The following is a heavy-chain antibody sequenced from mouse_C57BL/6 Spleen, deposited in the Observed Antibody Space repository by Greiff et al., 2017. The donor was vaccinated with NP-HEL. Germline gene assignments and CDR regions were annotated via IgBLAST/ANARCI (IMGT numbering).Heavy chain of an antibody. CDR3: ARAPEYYGSSYVGNFDV. J-gene: IGHJ1*03. CDR1: GYSITSGYY. Sequence: ESGPGLVKPSQSLSLTRSVTGYSITSGYYWNWIRQFPGNKLEWMGYISYDGSNNYNPTLKNRITITLDPSKNQFFLKFNSVTTEDTATYYCARAPEYYGSSYVGNFDVWGTGTTVTVSS. V-gene: IGHV3-6*01. D-gene: IGHD1-1*01. CDR2: ISYDGSN.